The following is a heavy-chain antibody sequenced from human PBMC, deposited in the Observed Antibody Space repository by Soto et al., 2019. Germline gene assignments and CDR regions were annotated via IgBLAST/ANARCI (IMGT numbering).Heavy chain of an antibody. Sequence: HVQLVQSGAEVKKPGSSVKVSCKASGGTFSIYTISWVRQAPGQGLEWMGGSANSAQKFQGRLTVTADESTSTVYLELSSLTSEDTDVYYCAREGPPDIAWFDPWGQGNLVSVSS. CDR2: SA. D-gene: IGHD2-15*01. CDR1: GGTFSIYT. J-gene: IGHJ5*02. V-gene: IGHV1-69*01. CDR3: AREGPPDIAWFDP.